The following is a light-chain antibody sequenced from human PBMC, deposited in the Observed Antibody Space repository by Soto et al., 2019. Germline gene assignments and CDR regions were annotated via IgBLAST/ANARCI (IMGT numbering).Light chain of an antibody. V-gene: IGKV3-15*01. Sequence: EIVLTQSPDTLSVSPGERATLSCRTSQSVGSNLAWYQQKPGQAPRLLMYGAFIRAPGFPVRFGGSGSGSEFTLTISSLQSEDGALYYCQQYDKWPYTFGQGTNLEIK. CDR3: QQYDKWPYT. CDR1: QSVGSN. CDR2: GAF. J-gene: IGKJ2*01.